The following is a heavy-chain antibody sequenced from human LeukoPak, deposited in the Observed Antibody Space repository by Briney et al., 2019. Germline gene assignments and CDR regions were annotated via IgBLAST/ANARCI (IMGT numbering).Heavy chain of an antibody. CDR1: GFTFSSYS. D-gene: IGHD5-18*01. CDR3: AVLRGYSYGPTR. V-gene: IGHV3-21*01. Sequence: GGSLTLSCAASGFTFSSYSMNWVRQAPGKGLEWVSSISSSSSYIYYADSVKGRFTISRDNAKNSLYLQMNSLRAEYTAVYYCAVLRGYSYGPTRWGQGTLVTVSS. J-gene: IGHJ4*02. CDR2: ISSSSSYI.